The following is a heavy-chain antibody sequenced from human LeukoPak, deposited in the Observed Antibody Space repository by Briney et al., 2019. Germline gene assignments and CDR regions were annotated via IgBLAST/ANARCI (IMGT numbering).Heavy chain of an antibody. CDR1: GFTFSSYA. D-gene: IGHD6-19*01. CDR3: AKDREYSSGWYP. Sequence: GGSLRPSCAAPGFTFSSYAMSWVRQAPGKGLEWVSAISGSGGSTYYADSVKGRFTISRDNSKNTLYLQMNSLRAEDTAVYYCAKDREYSSGWYPWGQGTLVTVSS. V-gene: IGHV3-23*01. CDR2: ISGSGGST. J-gene: IGHJ5*02.